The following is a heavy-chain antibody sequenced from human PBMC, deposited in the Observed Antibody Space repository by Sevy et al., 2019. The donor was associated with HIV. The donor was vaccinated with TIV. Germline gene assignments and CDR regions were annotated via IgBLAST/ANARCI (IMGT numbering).Heavy chain of an antibody. CDR1: GFSFSSYT. V-gene: IGHV3-21*01. J-gene: IGHJ4*02. D-gene: IGHD1-1*01. CDR2: INSSSDYI. Sequence: GGSLRLSCAASGFSFSSYTINWVRQAPGKGLEWVSSINSSSDYIYYADSVKGRFTISRDYAKNSLYLQMKSLMAEDTAVYYCARETGNGEFGFYFDYWGQGTLVTVSS. CDR3: ARETGNGEFGFYFDY.